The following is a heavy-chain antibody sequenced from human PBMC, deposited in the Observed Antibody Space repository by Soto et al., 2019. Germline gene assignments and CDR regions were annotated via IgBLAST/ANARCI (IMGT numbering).Heavy chain of an antibody. CDR1: GFTFSSYD. D-gene: IGHD1-7*01. J-gene: IGHJ4*02. V-gene: IGHV3-64*01. Sequence: EVQLAESGGGMVQPGGSLRLSCVASGFTFSSYDMHWVRQAPGKGLEYVSSISSNGGTTYYGNSVKGRFTISRDNSKNTLYRQMGSLRAEDMAVYYCVRRVSGNYDYWGQGTLVTVYS. CDR3: VRRVSGNYDY. CDR2: ISSNGGTT.